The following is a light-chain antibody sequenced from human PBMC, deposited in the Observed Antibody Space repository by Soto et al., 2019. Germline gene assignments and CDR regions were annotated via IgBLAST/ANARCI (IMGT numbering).Light chain of an antibody. J-gene: IGKJ5*01. CDR3: QQFNSYST. CDR1: QGIGSA. V-gene: IGKV1-13*02. Sequence: AAQLTQSPSSLSASVGDRVTISCRASQGIGSALAWYQQKPGKAPKVLIYDASSLKSGVPSRFSGSGSGTDFTLTISSLQPEDFATYYCQQFNSYSTFGQGTRLEIK. CDR2: DAS.